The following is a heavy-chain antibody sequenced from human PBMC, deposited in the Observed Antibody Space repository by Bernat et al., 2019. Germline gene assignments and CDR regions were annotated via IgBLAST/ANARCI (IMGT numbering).Heavy chain of an antibody. J-gene: IGHJ6*02. D-gene: IGHD2-2*02. Sequence: QVQLQESGPGLVKPSQTLSLTCTVSGGSISSGGYYWSWIRQHPGKGLEWIGYIYYSGSTYYNPSLKSRVTISVDTSKNQFSLKLSSVTAADTAVYYCARDRGCSSTSCYNDYYYYGMDVWGQGTTVTVSS. CDR3: ARDRGCSSTSCYNDYYYYGMDV. CDR1: GGSISSGGYY. V-gene: IGHV4-31*03. CDR2: IYYSGST.